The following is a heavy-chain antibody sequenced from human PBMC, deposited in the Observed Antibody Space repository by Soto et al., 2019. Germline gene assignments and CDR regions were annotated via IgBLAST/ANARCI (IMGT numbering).Heavy chain of an antibody. V-gene: IGHV1-18*01. J-gene: IGHJ3*02. Sequence: ASVKVSCKASGYTFTSYGISWVRQAPGQGLEWMGWISAYNGNTNYAQKLQGRVTMTTDTSTSTAYMELRSLRSDDTAVYYCARDAILRYFDWLLEGDAFDIWGQGTMVTVSS. CDR1: GYTFTSYG. CDR2: ISAYNGNT. D-gene: IGHD3-9*01. CDR3: ARDAILRYFDWLLEGDAFDI.